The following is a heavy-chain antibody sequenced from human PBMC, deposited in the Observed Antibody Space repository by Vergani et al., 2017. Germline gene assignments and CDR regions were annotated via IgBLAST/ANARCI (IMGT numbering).Heavy chain of an antibody. J-gene: IGHJ4*02. Sequence: QVQLVQSGAEVEKPGASVKVSCKASGYTFTGYYMHWVRKAHGPGLEWMGWINPNSGGTKYGQKFQGRVTMTRDTYISTGYMELSRLRSDVTAVYYCARDESAGSYGDYWGQGTLVTVSS. D-gene: IGHD3-10*01. CDR1: GYTFTGYY. CDR3: ARDESAGSYGDY. CDR2: INPNSGGT. V-gene: IGHV1-2*02.